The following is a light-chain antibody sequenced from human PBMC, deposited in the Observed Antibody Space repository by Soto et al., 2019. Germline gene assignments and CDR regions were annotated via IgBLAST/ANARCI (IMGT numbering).Light chain of an antibody. V-gene: IGLV2-14*01. CDR3: SSYTSSSPWYV. J-gene: IGLJ1*01. CDR2: DVN. CDR1: SSDVGGYNY. Sequence: QSVLTQPASVSGSPGQSITISCTGTSSDVGGYNYVSWYQRHPGKAPKLMIYDVNNWPSGVSNRFSGSKSGNTASLTISGLQAEDEADYYCSSYTSSSPWYVFGTGTKLTVL.